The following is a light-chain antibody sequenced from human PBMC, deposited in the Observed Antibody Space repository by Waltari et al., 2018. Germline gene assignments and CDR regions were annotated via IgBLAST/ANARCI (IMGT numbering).Light chain of an antibody. V-gene: IGLV3-25*03. CDR3: HSGDSSTSLMV. Sequence: YELTQPPSVSVSQGQTARITCSGDLLANEYTYWYHQKPGQAPVLMIYKDSERPSGILERFSGSSSGTTVTLTISGVQAEDEADFYCHSGDSSTSLMVFGGGTKLTVL. J-gene: IGLJ2*01. CDR1: LLANEY. CDR2: KDS.